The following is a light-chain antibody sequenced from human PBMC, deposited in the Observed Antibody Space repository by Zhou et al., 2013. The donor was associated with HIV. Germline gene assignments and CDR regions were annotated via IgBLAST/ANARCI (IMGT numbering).Light chain of an antibody. CDR2: GAS. J-gene: IGKJ4*01. CDR1: QNVNTD. Sequence: AIQMTQSPSSLSASTGDRVTLTCRASQNVNTDLAWYQQQPGKAPNLLVFGASTLQTGVPSRFSGNGSGTDFALTIDCLQSEDFATYYCQQAYVAPLSFGGGTKVEVK. V-gene: IGKV1-8*01. CDR3: QQAYVAPLS.